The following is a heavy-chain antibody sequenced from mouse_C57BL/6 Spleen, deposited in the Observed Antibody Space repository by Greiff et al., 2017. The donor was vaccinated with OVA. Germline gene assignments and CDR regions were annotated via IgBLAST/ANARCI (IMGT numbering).Heavy chain of an antibody. J-gene: IGHJ4*01. CDR1: GFSLTSYG. D-gene: IGHD2-4*01. Sequence: QVQLKESGPGLVQPSQSLSITCTVSGFSLTSYGVHWVRQPPGKGLEWLGVIWSGGSTDYNAAFISRLSISKDNSKSQVFFKMNSLQADDTAIYYCAKNREITTGYYYAMDYWGQGTSVTVSS. CDR3: AKNREITTGYYYAMDY. V-gene: IGHV2-4*01. CDR2: IWSGGST.